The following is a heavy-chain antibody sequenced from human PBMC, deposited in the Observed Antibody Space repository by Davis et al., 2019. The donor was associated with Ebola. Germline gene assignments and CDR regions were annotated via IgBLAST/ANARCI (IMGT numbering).Heavy chain of an antibody. CDR1: GFTFSSYA. Sequence: GGSLRLSCAASGFTFSSYAMHWVRQAPGKGLAWVAVISYDGSNKYYADSVKGRFTISRDNSKNTLYLQMNSLRAEDTAVYYCASLWATPCMDVWGQGTTVTVSS. V-gene: IGHV3-30*07. CDR2: ISYDGSNK. CDR3: ASLWATPCMDV. D-gene: IGHD5-24*01. J-gene: IGHJ6*02.